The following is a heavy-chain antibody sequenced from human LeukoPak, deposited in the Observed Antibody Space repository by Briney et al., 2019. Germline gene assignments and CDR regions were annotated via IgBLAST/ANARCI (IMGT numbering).Heavy chain of an antibody. CDR3: ARARYGSGGYFFDF. D-gene: IGHD3-10*01. CDR1: GXTFSSSW. CDR2: MKQDGSDI. V-gene: IGHV3-7*04. Sequence: GSLRLSCAASGXTFSSSWMSWVRQAPGKGLECVANMKQDGSDIYFVDSVKGRFTISRDNAKNSLYLQMNSLRGEDTAVYYCARARYGSGGYFFDFWGQGTLVTVSS. J-gene: IGHJ4*02.